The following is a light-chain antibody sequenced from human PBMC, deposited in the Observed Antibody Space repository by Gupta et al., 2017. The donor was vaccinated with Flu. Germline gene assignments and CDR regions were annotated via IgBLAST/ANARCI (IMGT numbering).Light chain of an antibody. CDR3: HQRSSWPPT. Sequence: EIVLTQSPATLSLSPGERATLSCRASQSVNNQLAWYQQKPGQAPRLLMNDASNRATSIPARFSGSGSGTDFTLTISSLEPEDFAVYYCHQRSSWPPTFGGGTKVEIK. CDR2: DAS. J-gene: IGKJ4*01. V-gene: IGKV3-11*01. CDR1: QSVNNQ.